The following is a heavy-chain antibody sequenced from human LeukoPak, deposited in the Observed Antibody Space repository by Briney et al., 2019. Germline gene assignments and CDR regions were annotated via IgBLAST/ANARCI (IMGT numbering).Heavy chain of an antibody. CDR1: GFTFSNYW. D-gene: IGHD1-26*01. CDR3: ARVSSGSYFGYYYYYMDV. Sequence: GGSLRLSCAASGFTFSNYWMHWVRQAPGKGLVWVSRINSDGSSTSYADSVKGRFTISRDNAKNTLYLQMNSLRAEDTAVYYCARVSSGSYFGYYYYYMDVWGKGTTVAVSS. V-gene: IGHV3-74*01. CDR2: INSDGSST. J-gene: IGHJ6*03.